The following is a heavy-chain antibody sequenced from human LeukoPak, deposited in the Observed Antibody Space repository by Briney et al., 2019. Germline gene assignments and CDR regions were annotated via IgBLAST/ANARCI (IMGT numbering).Heavy chain of an antibody. Sequence: PSETLSLTCTVSGGSISSSSYYWGWIRQPPGKGPEWIGCIYYSRSTYYNPSLKSRVPISVGTSKNQVSLKLSSVTVADTAVYYCARHGSAPSPLGPWGQGTLVTVSS. CDR1: GGSISSSSYY. D-gene: IGHD3-10*01. CDR2: IYYSRST. V-gene: IGHV4-39*01. CDR3: ARHGSAPSPLGP. J-gene: IGHJ5*02.